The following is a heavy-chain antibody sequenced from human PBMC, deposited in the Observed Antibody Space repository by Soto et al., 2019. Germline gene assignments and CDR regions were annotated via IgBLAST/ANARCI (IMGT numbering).Heavy chain of an antibody. CDR2: ISGSGATT. CDR3: ARSHLYYDSSGYPDY. D-gene: IGHD3-22*01. V-gene: IGHV3-23*01. Sequence: LRLSCAASGFTFSSYAMTWVRQAPGKGLEWVSGISGSGATTSYADSVKGRFTVSRDNSKNTLYLQMNSLRAEDTAVYYCARSHLYYDSSGYPDYWGQGTLVTVSS. CDR1: GFTFSSYA. J-gene: IGHJ4*02.